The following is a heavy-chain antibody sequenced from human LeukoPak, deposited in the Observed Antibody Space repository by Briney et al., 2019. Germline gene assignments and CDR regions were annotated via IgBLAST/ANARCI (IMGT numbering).Heavy chain of an antibody. CDR3: AREVVSSGWGLYAFMRNWFDP. Sequence: GGSLRLSCAASGFTFSSYGMQWVRQAPGKGLEWVAVISYDGSNKYYADSVKGRFTISRDNSKNTLYLQMNSLRAEDTAVYYCAREVVSSGWGLYAFMRNWFDPWGQGTLVTVSS. CDR1: GFTFSSYG. D-gene: IGHD6-19*01. CDR2: ISYDGSNK. V-gene: IGHV3-30*03. J-gene: IGHJ5*02.